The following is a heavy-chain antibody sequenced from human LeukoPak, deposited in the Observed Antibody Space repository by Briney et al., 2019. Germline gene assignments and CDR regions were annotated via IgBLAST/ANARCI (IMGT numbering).Heavy chain of an antibody. D-gene: IGHD6-6*01. Sequence: SETLSLTCTVSGGSISSYYWSWIRQPPGKGLEWIGYIYYSGSTNYNPSLKSRVTISVDTSKNQFSLKLSSVTAADTAVYYCARVKPSSSSLQYYFDYWGQGTLVTVSS. CDR1: GGSISSYY. CDR2: IYYSGST. J-gene: IGHJ4*02. CDR3: ARVKPSSSSLQYYFDY. V-gene: IGHV4-59*08.